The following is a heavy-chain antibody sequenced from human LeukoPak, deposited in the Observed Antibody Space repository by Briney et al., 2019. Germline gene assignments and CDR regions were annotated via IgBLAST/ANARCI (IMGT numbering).Heavy chain of an antibody. D-gene: IGHD1-26*01. J-gene: IGHJ4*02. Sequence: GGSLRLSCAASGFTFSSYWMHWVRQAPGKGLVWVSNINSDGSKTNYADSVKGRFTISRDNAKNTLSLQKNSLRAEDTAVYYCARFSGSHVPADFWGQGTLVTVSS. CDR1: GFTFSSYW. V-gene: IGHV3-74*01. CDR2: INSDGSKT. CDR3: ARFSGSHVPADF.